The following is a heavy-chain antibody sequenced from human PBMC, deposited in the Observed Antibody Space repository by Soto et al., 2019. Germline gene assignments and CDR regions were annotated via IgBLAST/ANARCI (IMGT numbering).Heavy chain of an antibody. D-gene: IGHD2-2*01. CDR3: ARERSVVAPLDY. V-gene: IGHV1-69*13. Sequence: ASVNVSCKASGGTFSSYAISWVRQAPGQGLEWMGGIIPIFGTANYAQKFQGRVTITADESTSTAYMELSSLRSEDTAVYYCARERSVVAPLDYWGQGTLVTVSS. J-gene: IGHJ4*02. CDR2: IIPIFGTA. CDR1: GGTFSSYA.